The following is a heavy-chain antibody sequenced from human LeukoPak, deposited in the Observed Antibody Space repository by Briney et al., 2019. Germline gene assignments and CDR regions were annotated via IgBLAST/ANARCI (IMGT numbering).Heavy chain of an antibody. CDR2: IKQDGSEI. CDR1: GFTFGDYW. V-gene: IGHV3-7*01. J-gene: IGHJ4*02. CDR3: ARRYFDS. Sequence: GGSLRLSCAASGFTFGDYWMSWVRQAPGKGLEWVANIKQDGSEIYYVASVKGRFTISRDHTKNSLYLQMNSLRAEDTAVYYCARRYFDSWGQGTLVTVSS.